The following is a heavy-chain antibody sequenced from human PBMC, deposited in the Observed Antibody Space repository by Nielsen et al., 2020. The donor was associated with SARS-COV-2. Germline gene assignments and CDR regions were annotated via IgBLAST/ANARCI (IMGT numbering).Heavy chain of an antibody. D-gene: IGHD6-19*01. J-gene: IGHJ4*02. CDR3: AKRHWYGQWLGIDY. CDR2: IYSGGIST. Sequence: GESLKISCTASGFTFSNFAMSWVRQAPGKGLEWVSVIYSGGISTYYADSVKGRFTISRDNSKNTLYLQMSSLRAEDTAVYYCAKRHWYGQWLGIDYWGQGTLVTVSS. CDR1: GFTFSNFA. V-gene: IGHV3-23*03.